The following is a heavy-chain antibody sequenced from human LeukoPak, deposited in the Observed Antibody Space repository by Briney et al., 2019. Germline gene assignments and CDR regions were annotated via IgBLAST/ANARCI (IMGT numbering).Heavy chain of an antibody. CDR3: AREGDSGTCDYAYYMDV. D-gene: IGHD1-26*01. CDR1: GGSVSSHY. Sequence: PSETPSHTCTVSGGSVSSHYWSWIRQPVGKGLEWSGRIYNSGSVNDNPSLRSRVTMSLDTSKNQFSLRLRSMTAADTAVYYCAREGDSGTCDYAYYMDVWGKGTTVTVSS. J-gene: IGHJ6*03. V-gene: IGHV4-4*07. CDR2: IYNSGSV.